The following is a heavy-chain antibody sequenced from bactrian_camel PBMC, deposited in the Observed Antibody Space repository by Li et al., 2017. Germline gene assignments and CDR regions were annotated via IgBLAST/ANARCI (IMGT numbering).Heavy chain of an antibody. V-gene: IGHV3-2*01. CDR1: KFTFSKFD. CDR2: IVSDATST. Sequence: QLVESGGGLVQPGGSLRLSCAASKFTFSKFDTTWVRQAPGKGLEWVPSIVSDATSTYYADSVKGRFTISWDDAKNTLYLQMNSLRTEDTAVYYCAREKDNSDALDYWGKGTQVTVS. D-gene: IGHD4*01. J-gene: IGHJ7*01.